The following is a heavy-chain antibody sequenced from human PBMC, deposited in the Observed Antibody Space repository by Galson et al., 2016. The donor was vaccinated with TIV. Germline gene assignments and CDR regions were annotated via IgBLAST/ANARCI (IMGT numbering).Heavy chain of an antibody. D-gene: IGHD4-17*01. V-gene: IGHV1-2*02. CDR3: ARARYGDYFDY. J-gene: IGHJ4*02. Sequence: SVKVSCKASGDTFTGYYVHWVRQAPGQGLEWMGWIDPRSVATNYARKFQGRVTMTRDTSISTAYMELRRLKSDDTAVYYCARARYGDYFDYWGQGTLVTISS. CDR2: IDPRSVAT. CDR1: GDTFTGYY.